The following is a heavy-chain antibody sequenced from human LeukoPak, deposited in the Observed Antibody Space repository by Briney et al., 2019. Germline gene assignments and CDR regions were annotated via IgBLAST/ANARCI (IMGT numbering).Heavy chain of an antibody. CDR3: ARWDIRGTAHQLDY. CDR1: GFTLSSHG. V-gene: IGHV3-7*01. D-gene: IGHD5-12*01. Sequence: PGGSLRLSCASSGFTLSSHGMSWVRQAPGKGLGWVANINQDGSAKYYVDSVKGRFTISRDNARNSMYLQMNSLRAEDTAVYYCARWDIRGTAHQLDYWGQGTLVTVSS. CDR2: INQDGSAK. J-gene: IGHJ4*02.